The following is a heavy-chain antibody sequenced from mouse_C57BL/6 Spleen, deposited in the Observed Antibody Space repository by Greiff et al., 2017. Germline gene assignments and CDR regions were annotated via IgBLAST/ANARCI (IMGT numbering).Heavy chain of an antibody. J-gene: IGHJ1*03. V-gene: IGHV5-6*01. CDR2: ISSGGSYT. D-gene: IGHD1-1*01. CDR3: ARDYYGSSYEWYFDV. Sequence: EVMLVESGGDLVKPGGSLKLSCAASGFTFSSYGMSWVRQTPDKRLEWVATISSGGSYTYYPDSVKGRFTISRDNAKNTLYLQMSSLKSEDTAMYYCARDYYGSSYEWYFDVWGTGTTVTVSS. CDR1: GFTFSSYG.